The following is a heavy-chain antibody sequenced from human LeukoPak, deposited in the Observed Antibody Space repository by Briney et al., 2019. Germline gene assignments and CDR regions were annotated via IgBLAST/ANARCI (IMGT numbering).Heavy chain of an antibody. CDR2: IYYSGRT. J-gene: IGHJ4*02. D-gene: IGHD3-10*01. CDR1: GGSISSGGYY. CDR3: ARAQIYYGSGSYSPIFDY. V-gene: IGHV4-31*03. Sequence: SETLSLTCTVSGGSISSGGYYWSWIRQHPGKGLEWIAFIYYSGRTYYNPSLKSRVTISVDTSKNQFSLKLSSVTAADSAVYYCARAQIYYGSGSYSPIFDYWGEGTLVTVSS.